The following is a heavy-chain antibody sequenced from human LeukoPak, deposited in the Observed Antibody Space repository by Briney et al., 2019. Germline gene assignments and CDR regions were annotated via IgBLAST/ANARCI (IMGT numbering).Heavy chain of an antibody. Sequence: ASVKVSCKASGYTFTGYYMYWVRQAPGQGLEWMGWINPNSGGTKYAQNFQDRVTMTRDTSISTAYMELSRLRSDDTAVYYCARVGYDSSGSDWGQGTLVTVSS. V-gene: IGHV1-2*02. J-gene: IGHJ4*02. CDR1: GYTFTGYY. CDR3: ARVGYDSSGSD. CDR2: INPNSGGT. D-gene: IGHD3-22*01.